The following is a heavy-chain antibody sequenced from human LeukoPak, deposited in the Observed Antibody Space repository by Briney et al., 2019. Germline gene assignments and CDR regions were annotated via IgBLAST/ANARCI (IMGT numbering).Heavy chain of an antibody. CDR2: FSGSCRST. V-gene: IGHV3-23*01. Sequence: PGGSLRLSCAASRFTFNSYGMRWVPQAPGKGLEGVLAFSGSCRSTYYADFVKGRFTISRDNSKNPLYLQMNSLRAEDTAVYYCAREFYGIAAAGSLNYYYLDVWGKGATVTISS. D-gene: IGHD6-13*01. CDR3: AREFYGIAAAGSLNYYYLDV. CDR1: RFTFNSYG. J-gene: IGHJ6*03.